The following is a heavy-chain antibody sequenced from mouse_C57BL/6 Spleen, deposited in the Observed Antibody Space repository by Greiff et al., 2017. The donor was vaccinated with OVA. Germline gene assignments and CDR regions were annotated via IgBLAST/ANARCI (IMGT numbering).Heavy chain of an antibody. CDR1: GFTFSSYA. J-gene: IGHJ2*01. CDR2: ISDGGSYT. Sequence: EVKLMESGGGLVKPGGSLKLSCAASGFTFSSYAMSWVRQTPEKRLEWVATISDGGSYTYYPDNVKGRFTISRDNAKNNLYLQMSHLKSEDTAMYYCARSERYYFDYWGQGTTLTVSS. CDR3: ARSERYYFDY. V-gene: IGHV5-4*03.